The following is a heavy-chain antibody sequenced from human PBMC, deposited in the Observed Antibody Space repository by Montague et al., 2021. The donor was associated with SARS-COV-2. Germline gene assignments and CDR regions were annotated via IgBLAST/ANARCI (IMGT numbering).Heavy chain of an antibody. CDR1: GGSISSYY. V-gene: IGHV4-59*13. D-gene: IGHD6-6*01. J-gene: IGHJ6*02. Sequence: ETLSLTCTVSGGSISSYYWGWIRQPPGKGLEWIGHIYYSGSTNYNPSPKSRVTISVDTSKNQFSLKLSSVTAADTAVYYCARVPYSSSGFFYYYYGIDVWGQGTTVTVSS. CDR2: IYYSGST. CDR3: ARVPYSSSGFFYYYYGIDV.